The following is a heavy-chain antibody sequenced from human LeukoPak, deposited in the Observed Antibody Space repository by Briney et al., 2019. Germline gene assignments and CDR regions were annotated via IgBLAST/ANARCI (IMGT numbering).Heavy chain of an antibody. D-gene: IGHD2-2*01. CDR2: IYPGDSNT. CDR3: AMFAYGSNYFPGHY. Sequence: GESLKISCKGSGSIFPNYWIGWVRQLPGKGLEWMGIIYPGDSNTRYSPSFHGQVTISADKSISTAYLQWSRLQACDSAMYYCAMFAYGSNYFPGHYWGQGTLVPVSS. J-gene: IGHJ4*02. V-gene: IGHV5-51*01. CDR1: GSIFPNYW.